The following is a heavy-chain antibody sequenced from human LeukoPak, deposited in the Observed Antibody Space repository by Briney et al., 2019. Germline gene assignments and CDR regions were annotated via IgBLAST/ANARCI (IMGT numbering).Heavy chain of an antibody. CDR1: GFTFSSYW. D-gene: IGHD2-15*01. CDR3: ARDRSGGSCYLDY. J-gene: IGHJ4*02. CDR2: IKQDGSEK. V-gene: IGHV3-7*01. Sequence: GGSLRLSCAASGFTFSSYWTSWVRQAPGKGLEWVANIKQDGSEKYYVDSVKGRFTISRDNAKNSLYLQMNSLRAEDTAVYYCARDRSGGSCYLDYWGQGTLVTVSS.